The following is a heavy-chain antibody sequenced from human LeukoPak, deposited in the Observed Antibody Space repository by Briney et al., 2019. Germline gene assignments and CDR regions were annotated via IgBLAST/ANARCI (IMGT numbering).Heavy chain of an antibody. Sequence: GGSLRLSCAASGFTFSSYAMHWVRQAPGKGPEWVAVISYDGSNKYYADSVKGRFTISRDNSKNTLYLQMNSLRAEDTAVYYCARARCPYFGGDGFDYWGQGTLVTVSS. CDR1: GFTFSSYA. D-gene: IGHD2-21*02. CDR2: ISYDGSNK. V-gene: IGHV3-30-3*01. CDR3: ARARCPYFGGDGFDY. J-gene: IGHJ4*02.